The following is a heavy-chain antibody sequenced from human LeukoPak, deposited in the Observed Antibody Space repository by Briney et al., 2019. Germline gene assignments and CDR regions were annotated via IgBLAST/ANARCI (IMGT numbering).Heavy chain of an antibody. J-gene: IGHJ4*02. V-gene: IGHV3-7*01. CDR1: GFTFSSYW. Sequence: PGGSLRLSCAASGFTFSSYWMSWVRQAPGKGLEGVANIKQDGSEKYYVDSVKGRFTISRDNAKNSLYLQMNSLRAEDTAVYYCAREAPARQSYYFDYWGQGTLVTVSS. CDR2: IKQDGSEK. CDR3: AREAPARQSYYFDY. D-gene: IGHD6-25*01.